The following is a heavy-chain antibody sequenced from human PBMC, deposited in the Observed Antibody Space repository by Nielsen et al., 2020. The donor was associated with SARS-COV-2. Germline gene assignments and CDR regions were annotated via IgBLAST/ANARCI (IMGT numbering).Heavy chain of an antibody. D-gene: IGHD5-18*01. CDR3: ARDPWIQLWSLYYYYYYMDV. J-gene: IGHJ6*03. CDR1: GFSFNNYG. V-gene: IGHV3-33*08. CDR2: IWYDGSNK. Sequence: GGSLRLSCAASGFSFNNYGMHWVRQAPGKGLEWVAVIWYDGSNKYYADSVKGRFTISRDNSKNTLYLQMSSLRAEDTAVYYCARDPWIQLWSLYYYYYYMDVWGKGTTVTVSS.